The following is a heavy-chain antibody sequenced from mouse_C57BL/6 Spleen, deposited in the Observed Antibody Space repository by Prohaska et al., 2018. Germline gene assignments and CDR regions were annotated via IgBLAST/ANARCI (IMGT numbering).Heavy chain of an antibody. J-gene: IGHJ1*03. V-gene: IGHV1-15*01. Sequence: QVQLQQSGAELVRPGASVTLSCKASGYTFTDYEMHWVKQTPVHGLEWIGAIDPETGGTAYNQKFKGKDILTADKSFIIAYMELRSLTSEYSVVHYCTSSHYPALSPSYTHFWATGTTVT. CDR2: IDPETGGT. D-gene: IGHD1-2*01. CDR3: TSSHYPALSPSYTHF. CDR1: GYTFTDYE.